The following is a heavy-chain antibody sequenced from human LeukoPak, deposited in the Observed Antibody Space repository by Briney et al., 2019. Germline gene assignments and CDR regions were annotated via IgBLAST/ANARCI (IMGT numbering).Heavy chain of an antibody. CDR2: IYYSGST. D-gene: IGHD3-22*01. V-gene: IGHV4-31*03. Sequence: SQTLSLTCTVSGGSISSGGYYWSWIRQHPGKGLEWIGYIYYSGSTYYNPSLKSRVTISVDTSKNQFSLKLSSVTAADTAVYYCARSGYDSSGAHYYFDYWGQGTLVTVSS. CDR1: GGSISSGGYY. J-gene: IGHJ4*02. CDR3: ARSGYDSSGAHYYFDY.